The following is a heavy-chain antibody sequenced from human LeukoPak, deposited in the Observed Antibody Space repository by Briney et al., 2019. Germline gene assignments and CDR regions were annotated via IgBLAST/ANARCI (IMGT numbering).Heavy chain of an antibody. V-gene: IGHV4-39*01. CDR1: GESISSRSYY. J-gene: IGHJ3*02. CDR3: ATIGMVLQLERRGPAFDI. CDR2: IYYRGST. D-gene: IGHD1-1*01. Sequence: PSETLSLTYTVSGESISSRSYYWGWIRQPPGKGLEWIGSIYYRGSTYYNPSLKSRVTISVDTSKSQFSLKLSSVTAADTAVYYCATIGMVLQLERRGPAFDIWGQGTMVTVSS.